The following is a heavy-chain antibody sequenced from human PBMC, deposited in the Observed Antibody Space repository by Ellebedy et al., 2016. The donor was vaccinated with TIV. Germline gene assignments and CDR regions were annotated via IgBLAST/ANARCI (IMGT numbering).Heavy chain of an antibody. CDR1: GFTFSSYS. D-gene: IGHD6-13*01. J-gene: IGHJ4*02. Sequence: PGGSLRLSCAASGFTFSSYSMKWVRQAPGKGLEWVSSISTTSTYISYADSVKGRFTISRDNAKNSLYLQMNSLRAEDTAVYYCARDPVKVAAAGIDYWGQGTLVTVSS. V-gene: IGHV3-21*01. CDR3: ARDPVKVAAAGIDY. CDR2: ISTTSTYI.